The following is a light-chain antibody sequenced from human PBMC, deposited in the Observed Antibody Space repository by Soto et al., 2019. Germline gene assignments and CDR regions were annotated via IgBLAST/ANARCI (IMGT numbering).Light chain of an antibody. J-gene: IGKJ5*01. CDR1: QTVGTN. Sequence: DIVLTQSPDTLSISPGERATLSCRASQTVGTNLAWYQQKPGQAPRLLIYGASPRASGIPARFSGSGSGTEFALTISSLQSEDFAVYYCQQYNKWPIPFGQVGRPAI. CDR2: GAS. CDR3: QQYNKWPIP. V-gene: IGKV3-15*01.